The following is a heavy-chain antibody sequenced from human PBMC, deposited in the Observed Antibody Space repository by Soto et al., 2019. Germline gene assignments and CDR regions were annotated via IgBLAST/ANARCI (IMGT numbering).Heavy chain of an antibody. CDR1: GGSISSGGYY. D-gene: IGHD3-3*01. Sequence: PSETLSLTCTVSGGSISSGGYYWSWIRQHPGKGLEWIGYIYYSGSTHYNPSLKTRVTISVEKAKTQFSLKLSSVTAADTAVYYCARYKSEGNFGVSFDVWGQGNTVTVSS. V-gene: IGHV4-61*08. CDR2: IYYSGST. CDR3: ARYKSEGNFGVSFDV. J-gene: IGHJ6*02.